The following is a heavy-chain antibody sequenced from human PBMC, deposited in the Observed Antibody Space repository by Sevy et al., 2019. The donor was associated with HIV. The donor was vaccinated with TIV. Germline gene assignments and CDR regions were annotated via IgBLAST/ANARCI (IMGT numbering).Heavy chain of an antibody. CDR3: AKDPNVDTAMAYYFDY. V-gene: IGHV3-23*01. J-gene: IGHJ4*02. D-gene: IGHD5-18*01. CDR2: ISSTGGST. Sequence: GGSLRLSCAASGFTLSSNAMSWVRQAPAKGLEWVSSISSTGGSTYHADSVRGRFSISRDNSKNTLYLHMNSLRAEDTAVYYCAKDPNVDTAMAYYFDYWGQGTLVTVSS. CDR1: GFTLSSNA.